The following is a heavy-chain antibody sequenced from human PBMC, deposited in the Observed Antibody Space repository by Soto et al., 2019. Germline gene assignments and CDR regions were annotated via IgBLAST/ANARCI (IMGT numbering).Heavy chain of an antibody. D-gene: IGHD5-18*01. Sequence: SVKVSCKASGFTFTSSAVQWVRQARGQRLEWIGWIVVGSGNTNYAQKFQERVTITRDMSTSTAYMELSSLRSEDAAVYYCAAESRGYSEGLPYYCYYGMDVWGQGTTVTVAS. J-gene: IGHJ6*02. CDR1: GFTFTSSA. CDR2: IVVGSGNT. CDR3: AAESRGYSEGLPYYCYYGMDV. V-gene: IGHV1-58*01.